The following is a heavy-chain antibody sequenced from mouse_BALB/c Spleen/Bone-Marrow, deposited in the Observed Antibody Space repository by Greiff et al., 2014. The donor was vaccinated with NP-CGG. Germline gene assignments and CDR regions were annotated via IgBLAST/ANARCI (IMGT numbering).Heavy chain of an antibody. J-gene: IGHJ3*01. D-gene: IGHD1-2*01. Sequence: VQVVESGGGLVQPGGSLKLSCAASGFDFSRYWMSWVRQAPGKGLEWIGEINPDSNTINYTPSLKDKFIISRDNAKNTLYLQMSKVRSEDTALYYCARLGYYGSFAYWGQGTLVTVSA. CDR1: GFDFSRYW. CDR3: ARLGYYGSFAY. CDR2: INPDSNTI. V-gene: IGHV4-1*02.